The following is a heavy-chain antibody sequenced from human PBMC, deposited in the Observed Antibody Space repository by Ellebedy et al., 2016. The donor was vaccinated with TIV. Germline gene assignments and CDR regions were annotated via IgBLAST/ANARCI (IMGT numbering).Heavy chain of an antibody. Sequence: GESLKISCAASGFTISSYAMSWVRQAPGRRLEWVSAISGSGGSTHYVDSVRGRFTISRDNSKNTLYLQMTSLRAEDTAVYYCAKAPTAIFAHFYYYYYYMDVWGKGTTVTVSS. CDR3: AKAPTAIFAHFYYYYYYMDV. D-gene: IGHD2-21*02. J-gene: IGHJ6*03. V-gene: IGHV3-23*01. CDR1: GFTISSYA. CDR2: ISGSGGST.